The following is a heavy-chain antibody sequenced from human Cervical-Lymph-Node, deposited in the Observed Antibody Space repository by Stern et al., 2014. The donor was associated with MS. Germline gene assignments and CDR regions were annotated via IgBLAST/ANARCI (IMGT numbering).Heavy chain of an antibody. Sequence: VQLLQSGAEVTQPGSSVKVSCKASGGTFSDYAISWVRQAPGQGLEWMGGIIPIFGSTDYAQNFQGRVTITADESTTTAYMDLSSLRSEDTAVYYCARGAYCGGDCYWGWFDSWGQGTLVTVSS. D-gene: IGHD2-21*02. CDR3: ARGAYCGGDCYWGWFDS. J-gene: IGHJ5*01. V-gene: IGHV1-69*01. CDR2: IIPIFGST. CDR1: GGTFSDYA.